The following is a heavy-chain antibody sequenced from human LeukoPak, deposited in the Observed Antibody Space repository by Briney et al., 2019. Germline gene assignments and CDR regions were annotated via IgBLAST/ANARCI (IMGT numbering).Heavy chain of an antibody. Sequence: PGGSLRLSCAASGFTFSSYSMNWVRQAPGKGLEWISSISSSSSYIYYADSVKGRFTISRDNAKNSLYLQMNSLRAEDTAVYYCARAGGYSSTPEFDYWGQGTLVTVSS. D-gene: IGHD6-13*01. J-gene: IGHJ4*02. CDR3: ARAGGYSSTPEFDY. V-gene: IGHV3-21*01. CDR2: ISSSSSYI. CDR1: GFTFSSYS.